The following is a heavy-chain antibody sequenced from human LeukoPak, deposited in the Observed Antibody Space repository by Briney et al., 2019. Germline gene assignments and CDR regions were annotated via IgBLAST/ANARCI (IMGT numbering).Heavy chain of an antibody. Sequence: GASVKVSCKASGYTFTNYFIHWVGQALGQGLEWMGRLNPNSGGTNSAQRFQDRVTMTRDTSISTAYMELSRLRSDDTAIYYCARDYNSANPNFDYWGQGTLITVSS. J-gene: IGHJ4*02. CDR2: LNPNSGGT. D-gene: IGHD2/OR15-2a*01. CDR1: GYTFTNYF. V-gene: IGHV1-2*06. CDR3: ARDYNSANPNFDY.